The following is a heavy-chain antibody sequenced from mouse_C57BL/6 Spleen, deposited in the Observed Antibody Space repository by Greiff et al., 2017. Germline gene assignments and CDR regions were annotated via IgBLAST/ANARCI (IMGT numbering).Heavy chain of an antibody. CDR2: IYPGDGDT. Sequence: QVQLQQSGPELVKPGASVKISCKASGYAFSSSWMNWVKQRPGKGLEWIGRIYPGDGDTNYNGKFKGKATLTADKSSSTAYMQLSSLTSEDSAVYFCARPFYDGYYGSYFDYWGQGTTLTVSS. D-gene: IGHD2-3*01. CDR3: ARPFYDGYYGSYFDY. V-gene: IGHV1-82*01. CDR1: GYAFSSSW. J-gene: IGHJ2*01.